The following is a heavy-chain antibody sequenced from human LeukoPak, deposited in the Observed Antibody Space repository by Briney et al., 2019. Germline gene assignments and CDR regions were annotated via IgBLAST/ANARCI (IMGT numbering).Heavy chain of an antibody. CDR1: GFTFSSYW. CDR3: ARVQWLVPDAFDI. V-gene: IGHV3-7*01. D-gene: IGHD6-19*01. J-gene: IGHJ3*02. CDR2: IKQDGSEK. Sequence: PGGSLRLSCAASGFTFSSYWMSWVRQAPGKGLEWVANIKQDGSEKYYVDSVKGRFTISRDNAKNSLYLQMNSLRAEDTAVYYCARVQWLVPDAFDIWGQGTMVTVSS.